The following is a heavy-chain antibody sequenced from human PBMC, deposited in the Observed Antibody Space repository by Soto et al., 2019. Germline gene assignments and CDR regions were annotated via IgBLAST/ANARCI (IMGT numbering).Heavy chain of an antibody. D-gene: IGHD2-15*01. V-gene: IGHV4-34*01. Sequence: QVQLQQWGAGLLKPSETLSLTCAVYGGSFSGYYWCWIRQPPGKGLEWIGEINHSGSTNYNPSLKSLLNISVDTSKNQFYLKLSSVTAADTAVYYCARRKGPTPGWGQGTLVTVSS. CDR1: GGSFSGYY. CDR2: INHSGST. CDR3: ARRKGPTPG. J-gene: IGHJ4*02.